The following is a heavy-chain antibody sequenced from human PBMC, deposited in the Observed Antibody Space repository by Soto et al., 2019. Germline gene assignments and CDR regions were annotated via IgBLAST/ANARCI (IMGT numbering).Heavy chain of an antibody. V-gene: IGHV1-24*01. CDR1: GYTLTELS. CDR3: ATATYYDYVWGSYRSGPHFDY. J-gene: IGHJ4*02. D-gene: IGHD3-16*02. Sequence: ASVKVSCKVSGYTLTELSMHWVRQAPGKGLEWMGGFDPEGGETIYAQKFQGRVTMTEDTSTDTAYMELSSLRSEDTAVYYCATATYYDYVWGSYRSGPHFDYWGQGTLVTVSS. CDR2: FDPEGGET.